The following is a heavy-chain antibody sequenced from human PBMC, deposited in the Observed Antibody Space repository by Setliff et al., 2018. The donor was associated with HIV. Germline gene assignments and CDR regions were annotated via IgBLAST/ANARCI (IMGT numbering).Heavy chain of an antibody. J-gene: IGHJ4*02. CDR3: AREIYGGNSRPFDY. CDR1: GGAISSRSYY. V-gene: IGHV4-39*07. D-gene: IGHD4-17*01. Sequence: PSETLSLTCTVSGGAISSRSYYWGWIRQPPAKGLEWIGSIYYSGSTNYNPSLKSRVTISVDTSKNQLSLKLSSATAADTAVYYCAREIYGGNSRPFDYWGQGTLVTVSS. CDR2: IYYSGST.